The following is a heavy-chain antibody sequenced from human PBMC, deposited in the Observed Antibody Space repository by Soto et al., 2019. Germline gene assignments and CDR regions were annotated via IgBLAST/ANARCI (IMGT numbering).Heavy chain of an antibody. J-gene: IGHJ4*02. Sequence: GYLRLCLAASGLTFSSSAVCVVRQAPGKGLEWVSVINDSGDNTYYADSVKGRFTISRDNSKNTLYLQMNILRAEDTALYYCEKDATRASGWYCFDYWGQGGLVTGSS. CDR3: EKDATRASGWYCFDY. CDR1: GLTFSSSA. D-gene: IGHD6-19*01. CDR2: INDSGDNT. V-gene: IGHV3-23*01.